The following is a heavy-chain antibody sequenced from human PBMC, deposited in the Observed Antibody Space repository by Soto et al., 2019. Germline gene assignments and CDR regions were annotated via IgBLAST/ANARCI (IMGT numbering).Heavy chain of an antibody. D-gene: IGHD3-16*01. CDR2: IYYSGST. CDR1: GGSISTNNYY. CDR3: ARLHSYTRSLAGGGYYYMDV. J-gene: IGHJ6*03. V-gene: IGHV4-39*01. Sequence: SETLSLTCAVSGGSISTNNYYWGWIRQPPGKGLEWIGNIYYSGSTYYNPSLKSRVTISVDTSKNQFSLKLSSVTAADTAVYYCARLHSYTRSLAGGGYYYMDVWGKGTTVTVSS.